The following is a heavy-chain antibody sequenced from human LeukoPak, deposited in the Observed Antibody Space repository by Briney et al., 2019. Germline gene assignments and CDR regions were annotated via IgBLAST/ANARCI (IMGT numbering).Heavy chain of an antibody. Sequence: GGSLTLSCAASGFTFSSYAMTWVRQAPGKGLEWVSSISGGGDSTYSADSVKGRFTISRDNSKNTLSLQMNSLRAEDTAIYYCAKGSSRSYYYYMVVWGKGTTVTVSS. CDR2: ISGGGDST. CDR1: GFTFSSYA. V-gene: IGHV3-23*01. CDR3: AKGSSRSYYYYMVV. J-gene: IGHJ6*03.